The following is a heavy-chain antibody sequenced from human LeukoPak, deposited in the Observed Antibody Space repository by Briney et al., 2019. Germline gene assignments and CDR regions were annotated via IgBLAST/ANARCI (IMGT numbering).Heavy chain of an antibody. CDR1: GYTFNGYY. D-gene: IGHD3-22*01. Sequence: GASVKVSCKASGYTFNGYYMHWVRQAPGQGLEWMGRINPNSGGTNYAQKFQGRVTMTRDTSISTAYMELSRLRSDDTAVYYCAREVGYDSSGQGLDVWGKGTTVTVSS. CDR2: INPNSGGT. V-gene: IGHV1-2*06. CDR3: AREVGYDSSGQGLDV. J-gene: IGHJ6*04.